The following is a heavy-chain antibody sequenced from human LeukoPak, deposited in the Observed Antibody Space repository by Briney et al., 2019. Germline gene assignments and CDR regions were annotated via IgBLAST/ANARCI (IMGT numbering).Heavy chain of an antibody. CDR2: INHSGST. V-gene: IGHV4-34*01. CDR1: GGSFSGYY. CDR3: ARKGLGIFDY. Sequence: SETLSLTCAVYGGSFSGYYWSWIRQPPGKGLEWIGEINHSGSTNYNPSLKSRVTISVDTFKNQFSLKLSSVTAADTAVYYCARKGLGIFDYWGQGTLVTVSS. D-gene: IGHD1-26*01. J-gene: IGHJ4*02.